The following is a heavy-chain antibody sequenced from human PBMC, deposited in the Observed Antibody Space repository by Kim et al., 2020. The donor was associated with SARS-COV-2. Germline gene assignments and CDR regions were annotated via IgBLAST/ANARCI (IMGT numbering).Heavy chain of an antibody. V-gene: IGHV3-15*01. J-gene: IGHJ3*02. CDR2: IKSKIEGGTT. CDR3: STDALGADNAFDI. Sequence: GGSLRLSCAASGLTFTNAWMTWVRHAPGKGLEWVGRIKSKIEGGTTDYAAPVKDRFTISRDDSKNTVYLQMSSLQNEDTAVYYCSTDALGADNAFDIWGQGTKVTVSS. CDR1: GLTFTNAW. D-gene: IGHD1-26*01.